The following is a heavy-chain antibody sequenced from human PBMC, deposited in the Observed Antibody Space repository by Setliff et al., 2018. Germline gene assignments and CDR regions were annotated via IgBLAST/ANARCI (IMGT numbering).Heavy chain of an antibody. Sequence: GESLKISCKGSGYSFTSYWIGWVRQMPGKGLEWMGIVYPGDSDTRYSPSFQGQVTISADKSISTAYLQWSSLKASDTAMYYCARVGQQLVYYYYGMDVWGQGTTVTVSS. CDR2: VYPGDSDT. D-gene: IGHD6-13*01. CDR3: ARVGQQLVYYYYGMDV. V-gene: IGHV5-51*01. CDR1: GYSFTSYW. J-gene: IGHJ6*02.